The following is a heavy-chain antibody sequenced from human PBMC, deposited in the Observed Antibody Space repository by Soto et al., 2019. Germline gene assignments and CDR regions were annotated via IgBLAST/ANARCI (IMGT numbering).Heavy chain of an antibody. Sequence: QVQLQQWGAGLLKPSETLSLTCAVYGGSFSGYYWSWIRQPPGKGLEWIGEINHSGSTKYNPSLKSRVTISGDTSKNQFSLRLSSVTAADTALYYCARGGPMVYAMFDYWGQGTLVTVSS. CDR3: ARGGPMVYAMFDY. V-gene: IGHV4-34*01. CDR1: GGSFSGYY. J-gene: IGHJ4*02. CDR2: INHSGST. D-gene: IGHD2-8*01.